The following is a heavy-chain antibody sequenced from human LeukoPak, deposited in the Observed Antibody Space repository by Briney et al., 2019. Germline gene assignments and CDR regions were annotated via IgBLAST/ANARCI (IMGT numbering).Heavy chain of an antibody. D-gene: IGHD1-14*01. CDR2: MSYDGGHR. J-gene: IGHJ6*02. V-gene: IGHV3-30*03. CDR1: GFTFKNYG. CDR3: ARGVGFTTCMDV. Sequence: GGSLRLSCAGSGFTFKNYGIHWVRQAPGKGLEWVAGMSYDGGHRYYGDSVKGRFTISRDSSKDTLFLQMNSLRAEDTAVYYCARGVGFTTCMDVWGQGTTVTVSS.